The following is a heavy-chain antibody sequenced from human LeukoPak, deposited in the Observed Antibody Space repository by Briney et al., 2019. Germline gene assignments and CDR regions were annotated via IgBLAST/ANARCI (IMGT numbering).Heavy chain of an antibody. CDR3: TTPPARMDPFDY. D-gene: IGHD1-14*01. Sequence: PGGSLRLSCAASGFIFSTYTMNWVRQAPGKGLEWVGRIRSKIDGATTAYAAPVKGRFTISRDDSNNTLYLHMSGLKTEDTAVYYCTTPPARMDPFDYWGQGTLVTVSS. CDR2: IRSKIDGATT. J-gene: IGHJ4*02. V-gene: IGHV3-15*01. CDR1: GFIFSTYT.